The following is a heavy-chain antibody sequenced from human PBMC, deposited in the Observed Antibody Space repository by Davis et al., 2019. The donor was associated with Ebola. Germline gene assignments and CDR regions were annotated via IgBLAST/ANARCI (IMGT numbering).Heavy chain of an antibody. D-gene: IGHD1-26*01. CDR3: ARVPWATVAGWFDP. CDR1: GGTLRSYA. CDR2: IIPMIHTT. Sequence: AASVKVSCKASGGTLRSYAISWVRQAPGQGLEWMGGIIPMIHTTKYAQKFQGRVTVTADESTGTAYMELSSLRSEDTAVYYWARVPWATVAGWFDPWGQGTLVTVSS. J-gene: IGHJ5*02. V-gene: IGHV1-69*13.